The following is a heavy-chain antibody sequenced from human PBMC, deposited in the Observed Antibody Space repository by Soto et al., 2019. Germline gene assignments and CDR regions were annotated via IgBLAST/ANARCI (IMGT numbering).Heavy chain of an antibody. CDR1: VFSLSTSAEG. V-gene: IGHV2-5*02. J-gene: IGHJ6*02. CDR2: IYWDDDE. CDR3: AHKGGRGAAMDV. Sequence: QITLKEAGPTLVKPTQTLTLTCTFSVFSLSTSAEGVAWIRQPPGKALEWLALIYWDDDESYSPFLKSRLTIAKDTSKNQVFLTMSNMNPVDTATYFCAHKGGRGAAMDVWGQGTTVTFSS. D-gene: IGHD2-15*01.